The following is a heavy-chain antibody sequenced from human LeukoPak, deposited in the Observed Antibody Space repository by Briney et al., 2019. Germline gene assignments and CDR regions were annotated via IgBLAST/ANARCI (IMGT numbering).Heavy chain of an antibody. V-gene: IGHV1-69*06. CDR3: ARAAYYYDSSGYYGRYYFDY. D-gene: IGHD3-22*01. CDR2: IIPIFGTA. Sequence: SVKVSCKASGGTFSSYAISWVRQAPGQGLEWMGGIIPIFGTANYAQKFQGRVTITADKSTSTAYMELSILRSEDTAVYYCARAAYYYDSSGYYGRYYFDYWGQGTLVTVSS. J-gene: IGHJ4*02. CDR1: GGTFSSYA.